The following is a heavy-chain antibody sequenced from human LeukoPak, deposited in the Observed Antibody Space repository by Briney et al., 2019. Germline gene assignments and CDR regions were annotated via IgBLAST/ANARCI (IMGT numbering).Heavy chain of an antibody. CDR3: ARRSAARRTSEFDY. J-gene: IGHJ4*02. Sequence: ASVKVSCKASGYTFTGYYMHWVRQAPGQGLEWMGWINPNSGGTHYAQKFQGRVTMTRDTSISTAYMELSSLGSDDTAVFYCARRSAARRTSEFDYWGQGTPVTVSS. V-gene: IGHV1-2*02. CDR1: GYTFTGYY. D-gene: IGHD6-6*01. CDR2: INPNSGGT.